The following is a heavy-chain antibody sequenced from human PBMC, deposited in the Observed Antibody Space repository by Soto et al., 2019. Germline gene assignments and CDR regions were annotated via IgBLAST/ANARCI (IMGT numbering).Heavy chain of an antibody. CDR2: ISTYNGKT. CDR3: ARLLTEGATYREDAFDL. V-gene: IGHV1-18*01. Sequence: QIQVIQSGPEVKKPGASVRVSCKSSGYTFTSHGFAWVRQAPGQGLEWMGWISTYNGKTDYAQKFQGRLTLTADTRTITGYMELSSMTSDDTAVYCSARLLTEGATYREDAFDLWGQGTKVTVSS. D-gene: IGHD1-26*01. CDR1: GYTFTSHG. J-gene: IGHJ3*01.